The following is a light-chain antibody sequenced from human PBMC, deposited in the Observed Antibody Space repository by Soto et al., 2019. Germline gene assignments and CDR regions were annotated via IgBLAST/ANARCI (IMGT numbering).Light chain of an antibody. CDR3: QQSDTTPWA. CDR2: SAS. V-gene: IGKV1-39*01. J-gene: IGKJ1*01. CDR1: QSVNRY. Sequence: DIQMTQSPSSLSASVGDRVTITCRASQSVNRYLNWYQQKPGKAPKLLISSASSLQGGVPSRFRGSGSGTEFTLTIDGLQPDDLATYFCQQSDTTPWAFGQGTKVEI.